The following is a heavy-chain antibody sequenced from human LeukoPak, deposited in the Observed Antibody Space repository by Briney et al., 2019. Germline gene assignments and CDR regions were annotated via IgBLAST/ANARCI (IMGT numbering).Heavy chain of an antibody. D-gene: IGHD3-22*01. V-gene: IGHV4-4*07. CDR3: ARGSYYDSSGYWSAVYWFDP. Sequence: PSETLSLTCTVSGGSISSYYWSWIRQPAGKGLEWIGRIYTSGSTNYNPSLKSRVTISVDTSKNQFSLKLSSVTAADTAVYYCARGSYYDSSGYWSAVYWFDPWGQGTLVTVSS. J-gene: IGHJ5*02. CDR2: IYTSGST. CDR1: GGSISSYY.